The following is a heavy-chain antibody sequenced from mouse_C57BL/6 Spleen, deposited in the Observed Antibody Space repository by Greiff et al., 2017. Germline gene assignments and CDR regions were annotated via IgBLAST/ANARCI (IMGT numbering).Heavy chain of an antibody. V-gene: IGHV1-80*01. D-gene: IGHD2-3*01. CDR2: IYPGDGDT. J-gene: IGHJ1*03. CDR1: GYAFSSYW. CDR3: AIRDDGYGGYFDD. Sequence: QVQLQQSGAELVKPGASVKISCKASGYAFSSYWMNWVKQRPGKGLEWIGHIYPGDGDTNYNGKFKGKATLTADKSSSTAYVQLSSLTSEDAAVDDCAIRDDGYGGYFDDWGTGTTVTVSA.